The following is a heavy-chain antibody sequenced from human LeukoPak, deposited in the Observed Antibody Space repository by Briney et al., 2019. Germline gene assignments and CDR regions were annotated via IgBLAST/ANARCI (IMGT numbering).Heavy chain of an antibody. CDR3: ARRDYYDSSTFDY. D-gene: IGHD3-22*01. CDR1: GGSISSGGYY. J-gene: IGHJ4*02. Sequence: PSETLSLTCTVSGGSISSGGYYWSWIRQHPGKGLEWIGYIYYSGSTYYNPSLKSRVTISVDTSKNQFSLQLSSVTAADTAVYYCARRDYYDSSTFDYWGQGTLVTVSS. CDR2: IYYSGST. V-gene: IGHV4-31*03.